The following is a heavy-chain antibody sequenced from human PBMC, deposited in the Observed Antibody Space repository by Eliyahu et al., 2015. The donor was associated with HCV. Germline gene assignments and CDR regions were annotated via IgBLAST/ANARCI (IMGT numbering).Heavy chain of an antibody. CDR2: IYYSGST. J-gene: IGHJ4*02. CDR1: GGSISSYY. D-gene: IGHD3-10*01. V-gene: IGHV4-59*01. CDR3: ARVGRLGKEYYFDY. Sequence: QVQLQESGPGLVKPSETLSLTCTVXGGSISSYYWXWIRQPPGKGLEWIGYIYYSGSTNYNPSLKSRVTISVDTSKNQFSLKLSSVTAADTAVYYCARVGRLGKEYYFDYWGQGTLVTVSS.